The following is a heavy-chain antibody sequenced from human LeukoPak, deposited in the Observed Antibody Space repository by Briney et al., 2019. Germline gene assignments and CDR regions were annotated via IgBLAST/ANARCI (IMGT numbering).Heavy chain of an antibody. J-gene: IGHJ4*02. CDR2: INEGGNVK. D-gene: IGHD6-19*01. CDR1: GFTFTTYW. CDR3: ARVGKNGWDFDH. Sequence: PGGSLRLSCAASGFTFTTYWISWVRQLPGKGLEWMGNINEGGNVKFYVDSVKGRFTISRDNTNISLYLEMYSLRADDTAVYYCARVGKNGWDFDHWGQETLVTVSS. V-gene: IGHV3-7*01.